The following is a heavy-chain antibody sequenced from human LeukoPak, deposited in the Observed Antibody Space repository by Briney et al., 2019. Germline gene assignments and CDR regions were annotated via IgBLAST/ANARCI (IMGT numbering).Heavy chain of an antibody. CDR2: FDPEDGET. Sequence: ASVKVSCKVSGYTLTELSMHWVRQAPGKGLEWMGGFDPEDGETIYAQKFQGRVTITTDESTSTAYMELSSLRSEDTAVYYCAATDIYYMDVWGKGTTVTVSS. D-gene: IGHD5-24*01. J-gene: IGHJ6*03. CDR3: AATDIYYMDV. CDR1: GYTLTELS. V-gene: IGHV1-24*01.